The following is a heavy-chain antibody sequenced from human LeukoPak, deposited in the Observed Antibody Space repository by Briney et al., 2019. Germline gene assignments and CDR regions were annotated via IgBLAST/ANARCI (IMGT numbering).Heavy chain of an antibody. CDR1: GFTFSSFSSYG. D-gene: IGHD3-22*01. V-gene: IGHV3-30*03. Sequence: GGSLRLSCAASGFTFSSFSSYGMHWVRQAPGKGLEWVAGISYDGSNKYYADSVKGRFTVSRDNSKNTLFLQMNSLRAEDTAIYYCATNSYDSSGNYPSDYWGQGTLVTVSS. CDR3: ATNSYDSSGNYPSDY. J-gene: IGHJ4*02. CDR2: ISYDGSNK.